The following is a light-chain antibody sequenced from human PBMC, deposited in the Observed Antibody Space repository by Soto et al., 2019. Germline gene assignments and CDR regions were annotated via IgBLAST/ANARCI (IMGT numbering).Light chain of an antibody. J-gene: IGKJ3*01. CDR2: WAS. CDR3: QQYYNTPFT. Sequence: DIVMTQSPDSLAMSLGERATINCKSSQSVLYSSTNKNYLAWYQQKPGQPPKLLIYWASTRESGVPDRFSGSGSGTDFTLTISSLQAEDVAVYYCQQYYNTPFTFGPGTKVDSK. V-gene: IGKV4-1*01. CDR1: QSVLYSSTNKNY.